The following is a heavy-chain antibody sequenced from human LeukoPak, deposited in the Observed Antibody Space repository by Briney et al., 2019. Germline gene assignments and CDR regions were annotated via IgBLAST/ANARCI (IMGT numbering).Heavy chain of an antibody. J-gene: IGHJ3*02. Sequence: GGSPRLSCAASGFTFSSYSMNWVRQAPGKGLEWVSSISSSSSYIYYADSVKGRFTISRDNAKNSLYLQMNSLRAEDTAVYYCARERVTTVTTDAFDIWGQGTMVTVSS. D-gene: IGHD4-17*01. CDR1: GFTFSSYS. CDR2: ISSSSSYI. CDR3: ARERVTTVTTDAFDI. V-gene: IGHV3-21*01.